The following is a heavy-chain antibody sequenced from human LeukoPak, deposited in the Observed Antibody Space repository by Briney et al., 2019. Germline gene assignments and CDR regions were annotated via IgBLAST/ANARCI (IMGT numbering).Heavy chain of an antibody. CDR1: AFTFSSYG. Sequence: PGRSLRLSCAASAFTFSSYGMHWVRQAPGKGLEWVAVISYDGSDTYYADSVKGRFTISRDNSKNTLYLKMNSLRAEDTAVYYCARPPCYSSLLYGKYGGKEPRVT. CDR3: ARPPCYSSLLYGKY. V-gene: IGHV3-30-3*01. CDR2: ISYDGSDT. J-gene: IGHJ4*02. D-gene: IGHD6-19*01.